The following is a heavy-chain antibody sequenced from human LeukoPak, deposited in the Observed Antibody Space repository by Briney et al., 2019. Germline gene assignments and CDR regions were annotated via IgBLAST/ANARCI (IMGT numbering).Heavy chain of an antibody. CDR3: AAATYYDYVWGSYNFDY. V-gene: IGHV1-18*04. Sequence: ASVKVSCKASGYTFTSYGISWVRQAPGQGLEWMGWISAYSGNTNYAQKLQGRVTMTTDTSTSTAYMELRSLRSDDTAVYYCAAATYYDYVWGSYNFDYWGQGTLVTVSS. CDR2: ISAYSGNT. CDR1: GYTFTSYG. J-gene: IGHJ4*02. D-gene: IGHD3-16*01.